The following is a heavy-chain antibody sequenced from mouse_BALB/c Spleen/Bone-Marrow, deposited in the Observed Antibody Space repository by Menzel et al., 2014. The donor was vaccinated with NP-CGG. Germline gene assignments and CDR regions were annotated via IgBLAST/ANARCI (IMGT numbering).Heavy chain of an antibody. CDR3: ARGGYGSSYDAMDY. D-gene: IGHD1-1*01. J-gene: IGHJ4*01. CDR1: GYSITSAYY. V-gene: IGHV3-6*02. Sequence: EVKLVESGPGLVKPSQSLSLTCSVTGYSITSAYYWNWIRQFPGNKLEWMGYISFDGSNYYNPSLKSRISITRDTSKSQFFLRLNSVTTEDTATYYCARGGYGSSYDAMDYWGQGTSVTVSS. CDR2: ISFDGSN.